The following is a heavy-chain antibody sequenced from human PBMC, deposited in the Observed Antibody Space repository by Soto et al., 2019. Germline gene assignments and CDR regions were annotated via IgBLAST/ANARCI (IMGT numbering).Heavy chain of an antibody. D-gene: IGHD5-12*01. V-gene: IGHV2-5*05. J-gene: IGHJ4*01. Sequence: QITLKESGPALVRPTQTLTLTCSFSGFSLTTRGVAVGWIRQPPGKALAWLALIFWDDDKCYGPSLRSRLTITEDTSKNQVVLTMTNMDPVDTATYYCAHRSRGYAYYFGQWGHRTLITISS. CDR2: IFWDDDK. CDR3: AHRSRGYAYYFGQ. CDR1: GFSLTTRGVA.